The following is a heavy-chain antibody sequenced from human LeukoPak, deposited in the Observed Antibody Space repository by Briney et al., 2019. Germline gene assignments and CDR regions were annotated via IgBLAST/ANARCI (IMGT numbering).Heavy chain of an antibody. Sequence: PGGSLRLSCAASGFTFSSYGMHWVRQAPGKGLEWVAFIRYDGSNKYYADSVKGRFTISRDNAKNSLYLQMNSLRAEDTAVYYCARGECSSTSCYIANPKDYYYYYMDVWGKGTTVTVSS. CDR2: IRYDGSNK. CDR1: GFTFSSYG. D-gene: IGHD2-2*02. J-gene: IGHJ6*03. CDR3: ARGECSSTSCYIANPKDYYYYYMDV. V-gene: IGHV3-30*02.